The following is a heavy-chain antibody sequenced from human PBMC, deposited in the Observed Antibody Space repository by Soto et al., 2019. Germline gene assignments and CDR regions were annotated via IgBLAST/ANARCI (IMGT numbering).Heavy chain of an antibody. D-gene: IGHD3-10*01. CDR2: ITSSSTI. J-gene: IGHJ4*02. Sequence: GGSLRLSYAASGVTLSNYNINWVRQAPGRGLECVSYITSSSTIYYADSMKGRFTISRDNAKNSLYLQMNSLRAEDTAVYYCARDQSRGFDYWGQRALVTVSS. CDR3: ARDQSRGFDY. V-gene: IGHV3-48*01. CDR1: GVTLSNYN.